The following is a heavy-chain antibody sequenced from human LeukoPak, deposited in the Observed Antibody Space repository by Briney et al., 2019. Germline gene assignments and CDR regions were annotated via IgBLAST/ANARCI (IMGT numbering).Heavy chain of an antibody. CDR2: IYYSGST. J-gene: IGHJ5*02. V-gene: IGHV4-34*01. CDR3: ARLNSPGWFDP. CDR1: GGSFSGYY. Sequence: SETLSLTCAVYGGSFSGYYWSWIRQPPGTGLEWIGNIYYSGSTYYSPSLKSRLTISVDTSKNQFSLKLSSVTAADTAVYYCARLNSPGWFDPWGQGTLVTVSS.